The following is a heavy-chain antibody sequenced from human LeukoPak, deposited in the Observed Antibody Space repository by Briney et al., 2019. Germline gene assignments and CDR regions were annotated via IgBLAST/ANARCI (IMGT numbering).Heavy chain of an antibody. J-gene: IGHJ4*02. CDR3: AREGSMVRGAYDY. D-gene: IGHD3-10*01. Sequence: SSETLSLTCTGSGVSISSYYWSWLRQPPGKGLEGIGYIYYRGGTSYNPSLKNRVTISVDTSKNQFSLKLSSVTAADTAVYYCAREGSMVRGAYDYWGQGTLVTVPS. V-gene: IGHV4-59*01. CDR2: IYYRGGT. CDR1: GVSISSYY.